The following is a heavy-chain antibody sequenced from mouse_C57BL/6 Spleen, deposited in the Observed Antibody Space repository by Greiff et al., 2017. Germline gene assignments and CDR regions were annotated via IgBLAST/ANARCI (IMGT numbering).Heavy chain of an antibody. Sequence: VKLQQPGAELVKPGASVKLSCKASGYTFTSYWMQWVKQRPGQGLEWIGEIDPSDSYTNYNQKFKGKATLTVDTSSSTAYMQLSSLTSEDSAVYYCAKSPLSGGIDYWGQGTTLTVSS. D-gene: IGHD4-1*01. J-gene: IGHJ2*01. V-gene: IGHV1-50*01. CDR3: AKSPLSGGIDY. CDR2: IDPSDSYT. CDR1: GYTFTSYW.